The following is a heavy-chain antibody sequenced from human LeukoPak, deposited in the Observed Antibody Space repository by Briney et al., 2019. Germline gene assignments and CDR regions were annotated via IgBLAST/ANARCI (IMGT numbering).Heavy chain of an antibody. V-gene: IGHV3-15*01. CDR1: GFTFRSYS. J-gene: IGHJ4*02. CDR3: TTATHD. Sequence: GGSLRLSCAASGFTFRSYSMNWVRQAPGKGLEWVGRIKSKTDGGTTDYADPAKGRFTISRDDSKTTLYLQMDSLETDDTAVYYCTTATHDWGQGTLVIVSS. CDR2: IKSKTDGGTT.